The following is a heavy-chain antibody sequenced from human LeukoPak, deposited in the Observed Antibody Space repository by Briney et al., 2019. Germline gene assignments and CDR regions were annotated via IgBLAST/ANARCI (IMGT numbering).Heavy chain of an antibody. J-gene: IGHJ4*02. CDR2: INSDGSIT. D-gene: IGHD3-10*01. V-gene: IGHV3-74*01. CDR1: GFTFSSYW. Sequence: GGSLRLSCAASGFTFSSYWMHWVRPAPGKGLVWVSRINSDGSITSYADSVKGRFTISRDDAKNTLYLQMNSLRAEDTAVYYCAGGPGSGSYYMHYWGQGTLVPVSS. CDR3: AGGPGSGSYYMHY.